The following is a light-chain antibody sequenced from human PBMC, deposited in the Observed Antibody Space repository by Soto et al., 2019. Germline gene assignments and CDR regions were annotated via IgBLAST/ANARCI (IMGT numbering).Light chain of an antibody. CDR1: QSVLYSSNNENS. Sequence: DIVMNQSPDSLAVSLGERATINCKSSQSVLYSSNNENSLAWYPQKPGQPPKLLIYWASTRESGVPDRFSGGGSGTDFTLTISSLQAEDVAVYYCQQYYSVPPTFGQGTKVEI. J-gene: IGKJ1*01. CDR3: QQYYSVPPT. V-gene: IGKV4-1*01. CDR2: WAS.